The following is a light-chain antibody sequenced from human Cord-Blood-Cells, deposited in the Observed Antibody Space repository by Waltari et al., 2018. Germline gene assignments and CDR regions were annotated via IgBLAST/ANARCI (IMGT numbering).Light chain of an antibody. V-gene: IGKV1-39*01. CDR1: QSSSSY. J-gene: IGKJ2*04. CDR2: AAS. CDR3: QQGYSTPCS. Sequence: IQMTQSPLSLSASVGDIVTITFRASQSSSSYLNWYQQKPGKAPQPLIYAASSLQSGVPSRFIGSRSGTDFPLTISSLQPEGFATSYCQQGYSTPCSFGQGTKLEIK.